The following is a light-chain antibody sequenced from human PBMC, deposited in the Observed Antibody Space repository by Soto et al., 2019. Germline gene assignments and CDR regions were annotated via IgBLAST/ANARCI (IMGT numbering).Light chain of an antibody. CDR1: QSVSSNY. CDR3: QQYGSSLYT. CDR2: GAS. V-gene: IGKV3-20*01. Sequence: EIVLTQSPGTLSLSPGERATLSCRASQSVSSNYLAWYQQKPGQAPRLLIYGASSRATGIPDRSSGSGSGTDFTLTISRLEPEDFAVYYCQQYGSSLYTFGQGTKLEIK. J-gene: IGKJ2*01.